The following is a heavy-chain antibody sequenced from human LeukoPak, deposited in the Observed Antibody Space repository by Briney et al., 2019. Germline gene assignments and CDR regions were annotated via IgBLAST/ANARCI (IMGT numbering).Heavy chain of an antibody. V-gene: IGHV3-30-3*01. J-gene: IGHJ4*02. D-gene: IGHD6-6*01. CDR2: ISYDGSNK. CDR3: ARDGEHSSSSFPGY. CDR1: GFTFSSYA. Sequence: GGSLRLSCAASGFTFSSYAMHWVRQAPGKGLEWVAVISYDGSNKYYADSVKGRFTISRDNSKNTLYLQMNSLRAEDTAVYYCARDGEHSSSSFPGYWGQGTLVTVSS.